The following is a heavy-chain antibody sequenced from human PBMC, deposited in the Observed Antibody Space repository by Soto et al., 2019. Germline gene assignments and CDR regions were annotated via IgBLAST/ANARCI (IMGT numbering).Heavy chain of an antibody. Sequence: PVGSLRLPYAAFGFTIRSNYVRRVRQAPGKGLEWVSVIYSGGSTYYADSVKGRFTISRDTSKNTLFLQMNSLRAEDTAVYYCAKDRYGDYGGIDYWGQGTMVTVSS. V-gene: IGHV3-53*01. J-gene: IGHJ4*02. CDR3: AKDRYGDYGGIDY. CDR2: IYSGGST. CDR1: GFTIRSNY. D-gene: IGHD4-17*01.